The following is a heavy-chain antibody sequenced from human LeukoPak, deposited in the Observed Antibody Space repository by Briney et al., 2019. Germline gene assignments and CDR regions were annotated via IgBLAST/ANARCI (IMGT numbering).Heavy chain of an antibody. J-gene: IGHJ4*02. CDR2: ISAYNGNT. D-gene: IGHD2-2*01. Sequence: ASVKVSCKPSGYTFTSYGISCVRQAPRQGLEWMGWISAYNGNTNHAQKLQGRVTMTTDTSTSTGYMELRSLRSDDTAVYYCARDLEDIVVVPAAIEGYWGQGTLVTVSS. CDR1: GYTFTSYG. V-gene: IGHV1-18*01. CDR3: ARDLEDIVVVPAAIEGY.